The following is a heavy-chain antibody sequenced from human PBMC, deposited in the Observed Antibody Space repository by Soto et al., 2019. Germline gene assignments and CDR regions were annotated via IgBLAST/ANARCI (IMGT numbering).Heavy chain of an antibody. CDR3: AKFGRIVVVVAREY. V-gene: IGHV3-23*01. CDR2: ISGSGGST. CDR1: VFTFSSYA. J-gene: IGHJ1*01. Sequence: TGGALRLSCSASVFTFSSYAMSWVRQAPGKGLEWFSAISGSGGSTYYADSVKGRFTISRDNSKNTLYLQMKSLRAEDTAVYYCAKFGRIVVVVAREYWGQGTLVTVSS. D-gene: IGHD2-15*01.